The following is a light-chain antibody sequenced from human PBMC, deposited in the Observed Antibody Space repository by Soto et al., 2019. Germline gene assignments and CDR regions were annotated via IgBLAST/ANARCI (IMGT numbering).Light chain of an antibody. CDR3: TSWTTSTTMI. J-gene: IGLJ2*01. Sequence: QSASVSGSPGQSITISCTGTSSDIGAYNLVSWYQQHPGKAPKLMLYDVNIRPSGVSNRFSGSKSGNTASLTISGLQAEDEADYYCTSWTTSTTMIFGGGTKLTVL. CDR2: DVN. V-gene: IGLV2-14*03. CDR1: SSDIGAYNL.